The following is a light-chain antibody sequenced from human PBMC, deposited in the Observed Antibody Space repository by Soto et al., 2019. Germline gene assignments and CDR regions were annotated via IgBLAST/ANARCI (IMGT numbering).Light chain of an antibody. CDR2: DND. Sequence: QSVLTQPPSVSAAPGQKVTISCSGSSSNIGDNYVSWYQQLPGTAPKLLIYDNDKRPSGIPARFSGSESGTSATLGITGLQTGDEADYYCGTWDSSLSAGVFGTGTKVTVL. CDR3: GTWDSSLSAGV. J-gene: IGLJ1*01. V-gene: IGLV1-51*01. CDR1: SSNIGDNY.